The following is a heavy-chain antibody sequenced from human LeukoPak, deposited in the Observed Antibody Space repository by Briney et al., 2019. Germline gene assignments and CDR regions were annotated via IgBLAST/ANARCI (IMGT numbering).Heavy chain of an antibody. V-gene: IGHV1-2*02. D-gene: IGHD3-9*01. CDR2: INPNSGGT. CDR1: GYTFTGYY. CDR3: ARAYYGILTGYYPDWFDP. J-gene: IGHJ5*02. Sequence: ASVKVSCKASGYTFTGYYMHWVRQAPGQGLEWMGWINPNSGGTNYAQKFQGRVTMTRGTSISTAYMELSRLRSDDTAVYYCARAYYGILTGYYPDWFDPWGQGTLVTVSS.